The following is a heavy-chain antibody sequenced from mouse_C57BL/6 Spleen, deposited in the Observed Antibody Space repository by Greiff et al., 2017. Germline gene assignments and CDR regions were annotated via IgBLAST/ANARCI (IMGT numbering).Heavy chain of an antibody. Sequence: QVQLQQSGAELVRPGTSVKLSCKASGYTFTSYWMHWVKQRPGQGLEWIGVIDPSDSYTNYNQKFKGKATLTVDTSSSTAYMQLSSLTSEDSAVYYCARDDGYSQFAYWGQGTLVTVSA. CDR1: GYTFTSYW. V-gene: IGHV1-59*01. D-gene: IGHD2-3*01. CDR2: IDPSDSYT. J-gene: IGHJ3*01. CDR3: ARDDGYSQFAY.